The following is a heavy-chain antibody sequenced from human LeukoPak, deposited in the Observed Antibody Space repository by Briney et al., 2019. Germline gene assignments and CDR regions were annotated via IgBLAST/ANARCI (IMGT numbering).Heavy chain of an antibody. Sequence: LGGSLRLSCAASGFTFSSYEMSWVRQAPGKGLEWVSYIATGGSAIYYADPVKGRFTISRDNAKNSLYLQMNSLRAEDMAVYYCVRGGYCSSTICYWYNAFDMWGQGTMVTVSS. D-gene: IGHD2-2*01. CDR2: IATGGSAI. J-gene: IGHJ3*02. CDR3: VRGGYCSSTICYWYNAFDM. CDR1: GFTFSSYE. V-gene: IGHV3-48*03.